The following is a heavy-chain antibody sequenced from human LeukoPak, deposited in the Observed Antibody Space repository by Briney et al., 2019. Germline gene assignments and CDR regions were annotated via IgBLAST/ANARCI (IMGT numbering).Heavy chain of an antibody. CDR3: ARDQDFWRGFAFGI. V-gene: IGHV3-48*03. CDR1: GFTFSNYE. J-gene: IGHJ3*02. Sequence: PGGSLRLSCAASGFTFSNYEMNWVRQAPGKGLEWVSYISSGGGTIYYADSVKGRFTISRDNAKASLYLQMNSLRAEDTAVYYCARDQDFWRGFAFGIWGQGTMVTVSS. CDR2: ISSGGGTI. D-gene: IGHD3-3*01.